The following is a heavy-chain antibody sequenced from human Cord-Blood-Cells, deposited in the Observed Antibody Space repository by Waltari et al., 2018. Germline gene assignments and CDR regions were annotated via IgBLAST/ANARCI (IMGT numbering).Heavy chain of an antibody. V-gene: IGHV4-34*01. CDR2: INHSGST. Sequence: QVQLQQWGAGLLKPSETLSLTCAVYGGSFSGYYWSWIRQPPGKGLEWIGEINHSGSTTYNPSLKSRVTISVDTSKNQFSLKLSSVTAADTAVYYCARGHRRLLFLNWFDPWGQGTLVTVSS. D-gene: IGHD5-12*01. CDR3: ARGHRRLLFLNWFDP. CDR1: GGSFSGYY. J-gene: IGHJ5*02.